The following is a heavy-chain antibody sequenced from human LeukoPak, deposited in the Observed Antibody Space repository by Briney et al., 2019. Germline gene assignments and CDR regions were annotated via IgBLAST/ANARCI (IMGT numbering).Heavy chain of an antibody. CDR2: IYYSGSI. CDR3: ARHGGYTSPYLH. D-gene: IGHD6-13*01. J-gene: IGHJ1*01. CDR1: GGSISNYY. V-gene: IGHV4-59*08. Sequence: PSETLSLTCTVSGGSISNYYWSWIRQPPGKGLECIGYIYYSGSINYNPSHKSRVTISVDTSKNQFSLKLSSVTAADTAVYYCARHGGYTSPYLHWGQGTLVTVSS.